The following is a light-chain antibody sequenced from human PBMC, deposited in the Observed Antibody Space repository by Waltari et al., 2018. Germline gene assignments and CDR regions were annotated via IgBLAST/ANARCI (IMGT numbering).Light chain of an antibody. CDR2: SVS. CDR1: QSLLHSDGTTH. Sequence: EVVMTQSPLSLPVTLGQPASLSCKSSQSLLHSDGTTHLNSFQQRPGHSPRRLFYSVSRCGSGVSDRFSGSGSGNEFTLKISRVEAEDVGVYYCMPGTHWLCTFGEGTRLDI. CDR3: MPGTHWLCT. J-gene: IGKJ2*02. V-gene: IGKV2-30*02.